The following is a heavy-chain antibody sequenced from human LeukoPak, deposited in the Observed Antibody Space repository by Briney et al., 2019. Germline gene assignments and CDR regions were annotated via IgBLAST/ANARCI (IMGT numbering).Heavy chain of an antibody. CDR2: YDGSSK. Sequence: YDGSSKYYADSVKGRFTISRDNSKNTLYLQMNSLRAEDTAVYYCAKDLNKRKYGDYVDYWGQGTLVTVSS. D-gene: IGHD4-17*01. CDR3: AKDLNKRKYGDYVDY. J-gene: IGHJ4*02. V-gene: IGHV3-30*18.